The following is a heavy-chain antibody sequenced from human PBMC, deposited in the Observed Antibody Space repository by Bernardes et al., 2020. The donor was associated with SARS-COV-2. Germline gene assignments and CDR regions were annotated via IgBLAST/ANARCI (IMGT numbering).Heavy chain of an antibody. CDR2: IIPILGIA. V-gene: IGHV1-69*04. CDR3: ARDPERIVGATIHVTPKHPNDY. Sequence: SVKVSCKASGGTFSSYAISWVRQAPGQGLEWMGRIIPILGIANYAQKFQGRVTITADKSTSTAYMELSSLRSEDTAVYYCARDPERIVGATIHVTPKHPNDYWGQGTLVTVSS. D-gene: IGHD1-26*01. J-gene: IGHJ4*02. CDR1: GGTFSSYA.